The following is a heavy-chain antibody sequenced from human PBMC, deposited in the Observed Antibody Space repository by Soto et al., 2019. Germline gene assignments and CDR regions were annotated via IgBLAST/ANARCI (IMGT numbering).Heavy chain of an antibody. CDR2: IIPIFGIA. Sequence: SVKVSCKASGGTFSSYAISWVRQAPGQGLEWMGGIIPIFGIANYAQKFQGRVTITADESTSTAYMELSSLRSEDTAVYYCARDSAPRISIAARPDPYYYYGMDVWGQGTTVTVSS. CDR3: ARDSAPRISIAARPDPYYYYGMDV. D-gene: IGHD6-6*01. V-gene: IGHV1-69*13. J-gene: IGHJ6*02. CDR1: GGTFSSYA.